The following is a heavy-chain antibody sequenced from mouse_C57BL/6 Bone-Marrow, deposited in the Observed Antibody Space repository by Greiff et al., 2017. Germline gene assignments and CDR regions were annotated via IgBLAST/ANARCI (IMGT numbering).Heavy chain of an antibody. Sequence: ESGPGLVKPSQSLSLTCSVTGYSITSGYYWNWIRQFPGNKLEWMGYISYDGSNNYNPSLKNRISITRDTSKNQFFLKLNSVTTEDTATYYCAETMVTTVAYYNAMDYWGQGTSVTVSS. J-gene: IGHJ4*01. D-gene: IGHD2-2*01. CDR1: GYSITSGYY. V-gene: IGHV3-6*01. CDR3: AETMVTTVAYYNAMDY. CDR2: ISYDGSN.